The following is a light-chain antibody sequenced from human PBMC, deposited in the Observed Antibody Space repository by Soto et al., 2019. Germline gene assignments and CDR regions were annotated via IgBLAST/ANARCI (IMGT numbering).Light chain of an antibody. V-gene: IGLV2-11*01. CDR1: SSDVGFYNS. Sequence: QSVLTQPRSVSGSPRQSVTISCTGTSSDVGFYNSVSWYQQYPGKAPQLIIYDVTKRPSGVPDRFSGSKSGNTASLTISGLQAEDEADYYCSSYAGSLTMVFGGVTKLTVL. J-gene: IGLJ3*02. CDR2: DVT. CDR3: SSYAGSLTMV.